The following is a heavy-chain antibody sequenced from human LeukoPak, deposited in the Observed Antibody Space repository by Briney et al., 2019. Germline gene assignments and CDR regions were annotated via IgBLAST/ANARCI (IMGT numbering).Heavy chain of an antibody. J-gene: IGHJ4*02. CDR1: RFTFRSYW. D-gene: IGHD6-25*01. Sequence: PGGSLRLSCAASRFTFRSYWMSWVRQAPGKGLEWVANIKEDGSEKYYVDSVKGRFTISRDNAKNSLYPQMNSLRVEDTAVYYCARDSASFRGFDYWGQGTLVTVSS. V-gene: IGHV3-7*03. CDR3: ARDSASFRGFDY. CDR2: IKEDGSEK.